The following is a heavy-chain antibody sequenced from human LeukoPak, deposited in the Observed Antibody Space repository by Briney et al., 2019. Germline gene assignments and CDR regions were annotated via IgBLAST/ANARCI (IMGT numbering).Heavy chain of an antibody. V-gene: IGHV3-30*18. D-gene: IGHD1-7*01. J-gene: IGHJ4*02. CDR3: AKDYGMGTYFGN. CDR1: VFIFSTYA. Sequence: PGRSLRLSCAASVFIFSTYAIHGVREAPGKGLECGSFISYEGRNKYYTDSVRGRCTVSRDNSKNTLYLQMNTLRAEDTAVYRCAKDYGMGTYFGNWGQGALVAVSS. CDR2: ISYEGRNK.